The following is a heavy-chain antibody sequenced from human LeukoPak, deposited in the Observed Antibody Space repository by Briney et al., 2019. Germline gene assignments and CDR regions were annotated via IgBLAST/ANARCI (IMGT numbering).Heavy chain of an antibody. CDR2: INHSGST. Sequence: GSLRLSCAASGFTFSSYSMNWVRQPPGKGLEWIGEINHSGSTNYNPSLKSRVTISVDTSKNQFSLKLSSVTAADTAVYYCARKRRPYYYDSSGYYLDYWGQGTLVTVSS. V-gene: IGHV4-34*01. J-gene: IGHJ4*02. CDR1: GFTFSSYS. CDR3: ARKRRPYYYDSSGYYLDY. D-gene: IGHD3-22*01.